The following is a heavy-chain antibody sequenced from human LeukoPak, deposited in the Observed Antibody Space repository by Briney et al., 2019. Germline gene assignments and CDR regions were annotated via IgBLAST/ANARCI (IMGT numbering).Heavy chain of an antibody. CDR2: MNPNSGDA. CDR3: ARWGGKQLDTDFDY. J-gene: IGHJ4*02. D-gene: IGHD6-13*01. Sequence: ASVKVSCKASGYTYTSYDINWVRRATGQGLEWMGWMNPNSGDAGNAQKFQGRVTMTRDTSISTAYMELSSLISEDTAVYYCARWGGKQLDTDFDYWGQGTLVTVSS. CDR1: GYTYTSYD. V-gene: IGHV1-8*01.